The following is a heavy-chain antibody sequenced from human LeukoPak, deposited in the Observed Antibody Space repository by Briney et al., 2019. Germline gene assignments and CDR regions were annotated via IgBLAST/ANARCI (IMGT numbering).Heavy chain of an antibody. CDR1: GGSISSGDYY. CDR2: IHYSGRT. V-gene: IGHV4-30-4*08. D-gene: IGHD3-10*01. Sequence: SETLSLTCTVSGGSISSGDYYWSWIRQHPGKGLEWIGYIHYSGRTYYNPSLKSRFPISVDTSKNQFSLKLSSVTAADTAVYFCARVRSDGSGTIWGQGTMVTVSS. CDR3: ARVRSDGSGTI. J-gene: IGHJ3*02.